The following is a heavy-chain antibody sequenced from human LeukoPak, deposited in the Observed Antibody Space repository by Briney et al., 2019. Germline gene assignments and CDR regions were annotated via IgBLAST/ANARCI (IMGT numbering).Heavy chain of an antibody. CDR2: INCDGTTT. J-gene: IGHJ4*02. Sequence: PGGSLRLSCATSGFPFSSYWMLWVRQAPGKGLEWVSRINCDGTTTTYADSVKGRFTISRDNTENILYLQMDSLRAEDTAIYYCSRSQFDYWGQGVLVTVSS. CDR1: GFPFSSYW. V-gene: IGHV3-74*01. CDR3: SRSQFDY.